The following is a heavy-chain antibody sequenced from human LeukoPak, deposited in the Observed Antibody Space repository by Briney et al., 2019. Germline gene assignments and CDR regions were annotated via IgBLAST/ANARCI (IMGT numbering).Heavy chain of an antibody. V-gene: IGHV3-23*01. Sequence: GGSLRLSCAASGFTFSNHAMSWVRQAPGKGLQWVSAISGGGVAIYYADSVKGRFTISRDNSKNTLYLQMNSLRAEATAVYYCAKDGFDYYDSSGYYYFNYWGQGTLVTVSS. CDR2: ISGGGVAI. CDR1: GFTFSNHA. J-gene: IGHJ4*02. D-gene: IGHD3-22*01. CDR3: AKDGFDYYDSSGYYYFNY.